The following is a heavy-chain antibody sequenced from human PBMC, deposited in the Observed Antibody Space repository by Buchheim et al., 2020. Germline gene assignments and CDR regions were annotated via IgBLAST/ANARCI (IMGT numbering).Heavy chain of an antibody. J-gene: IGHJ6*02. CDR3: ARGFESPYYDFWSGYYEGYYYYGMDV. Sequence: QVQLQESGPGLVKPSQTLSLTCTVSGGSISSGGYYWSWIRQHPGKGLEWIGYIYYSGSTYYNPSLKSRVTISVDTSTNPFSLKLSSVTAADTAVYYCARGFESPYYDFWSGYYEGYYYYGMDVWGQGTT. D-gene: IGHD3-3*01. CDR1: GGSISSGGYY. CDR2: IYYSGST. V-gene: IGHV4-31*03.